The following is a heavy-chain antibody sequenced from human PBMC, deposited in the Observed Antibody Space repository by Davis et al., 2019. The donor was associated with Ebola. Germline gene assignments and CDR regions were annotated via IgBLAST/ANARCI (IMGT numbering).Heavy chain of an antibody. CDR1: GVSISGYY. V-gene: IGHV4-59*01. D-gene: IGHD6-6*01. CDR2: VYYSGST. J-gene: IGHJ5*02. Sequence: SETLSLTCAVSGVSISGYYWSWIRQPPGKGLEWIGFVYYSGSTDYNPSLKSRVTISVDTSKNQFSLKLSSVTAADTAVYYCARGVGQLGTKFDPWGQGTLVTVSS. CDR3: ARGVGQLGTKFDP.